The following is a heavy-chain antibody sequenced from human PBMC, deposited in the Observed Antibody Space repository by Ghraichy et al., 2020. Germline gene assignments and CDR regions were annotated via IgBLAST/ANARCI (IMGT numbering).Heavy chain of an antibody. V-gene: IGHV3-23*01. J-gene: IGHJ3*02. CDR2: IRGSGSST. CDR1: AFTFSSYA. Sequence: GGSLRLSCAASAFTFSSYAMTWVRQAPGKGLEWVSTIRGSGSSTYYTDSVKGRFTISRDNSKNTLYLQMNSLRAEDTAVYYCAKDRDYYDSSGYYFNAFDIWGQGTLVTVYS. D-gene: IGHD3-22*01. CDR3: AKDRDYYDSSGYYFNAFDI.